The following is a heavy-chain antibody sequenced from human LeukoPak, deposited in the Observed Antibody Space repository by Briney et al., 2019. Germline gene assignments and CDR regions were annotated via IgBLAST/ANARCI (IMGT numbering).Heavy chain of an antibody. V-gene: IGHV3-48*01. J-gene: IGHJ4*02. CDR1: GFTFSSYS. Sequence: GGSLRLSCAASGFTFSSYSMNWVRQAPGKGLEWVSYISSSSSTIYYADSVKGRFTISRDNAKNSLYLQMNSLRAEDTAVYYCARESEGIVASPLDYWGQGTLVTVSS. CDR2: ISSSSSTI. CDR3: ARESEGIVASPLDY. D-gene: IGHD1-26*01.